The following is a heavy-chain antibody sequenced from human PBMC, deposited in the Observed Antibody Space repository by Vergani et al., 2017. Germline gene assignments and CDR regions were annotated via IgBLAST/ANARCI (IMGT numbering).Heavy chain of an antibody. V-gene: IGHV3-33*08. CDR1: GFTFSSYS. CDR3: ATGYCSSTSCYAEYFQH. CDR2: IWYDGSNK. Sequence: VQLVESGGGLVKPGGSLRLSCAASGFTFSSYSMNWVRQAPGKGLEWVAVIWYDGSNKYYADSVKGRFTISRDNSKNTLYLQMNSLRAEDTAVYYCATGYCSSTSCYAEYFQHWGQGTLVTVSS. J-gene: IGHJ1*01. D-gene: IGHD2-2*03.